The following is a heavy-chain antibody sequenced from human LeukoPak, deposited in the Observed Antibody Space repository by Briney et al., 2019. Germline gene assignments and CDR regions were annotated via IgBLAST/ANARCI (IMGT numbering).Heavy chain of an antibody. D-gene: IGHD2-15*01. CDR1: GGSFIGYH. CDR3: ARLAYCSGGSCYSYYFDY. V-gene: IGHV4-34*01. J-gene: IGHJ4*02. CDR2: TDYTGST. Sequence: SETLSLTCAVFGGSFIGYHWGWIRQPPGKGLEWIGQTDYTGSTNYNPSLKSRVTISIDTSKNQFSLRLSSVTAADTAVYYCARLAYCSGGSCYSYYFDYWGQGTLVTVSS.